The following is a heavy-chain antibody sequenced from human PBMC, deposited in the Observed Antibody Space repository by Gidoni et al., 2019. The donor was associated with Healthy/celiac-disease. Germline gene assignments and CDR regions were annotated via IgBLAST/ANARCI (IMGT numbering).Heavy chain of an antibody. Sequence: QVQLVESGGGVVQPGRSLRLSCAASGFTFSSYAMHWVRQAPGKGLEWVAVISYDGSNKYYADSVKGRFTISRDNSKNTLYLQMNSLRAEDTAVYYCARDPYYGSGSYLLDYWGQGTLVTVSS. CDR1: GFTFSSYA. CDR3: ARDPYYGSGSYLLDY. J-gene: IGHJ4*02. D-gene: IGHD3-10*01. V-gene: IGHV3-30-3*01. CDR2: ISYDGSNK.